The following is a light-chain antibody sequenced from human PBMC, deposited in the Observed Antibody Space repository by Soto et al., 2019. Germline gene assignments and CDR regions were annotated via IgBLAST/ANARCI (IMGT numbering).Light chain of an antibody. V-gene: IGLV2-14*01. CDR3: SSYTSSSTGYV. J-gene: IGLJ1*01. CDR1: SSDVGGYNY. Sequence: QSALTQPASVSGSPGQSITISCTGTSSDVGGYNYVSWYQQHPGKAPKLMIYEVTNRPSGVSNRFSGSKSGNRASLTISGLQDEDEADYYCSSYTSSSTGYVLGSGNKVTVL. CDR2: EVT.